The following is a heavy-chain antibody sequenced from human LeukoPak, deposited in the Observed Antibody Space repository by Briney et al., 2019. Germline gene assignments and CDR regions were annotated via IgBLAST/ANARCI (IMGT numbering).Heavy chain of an antibody. V-gene: IGHV5-51*01. Sequence: GESLKISCKGSGYSFTSYWIGWVRQVPGKGLEWMGIIYPGDSDTRYSPSFQGQVTISADKSISTAYLQWSSLKASDTAMYYCARSHMVRGVMPWFDPWGQGTLVTVSS. CDR2: IYPGDSDT. CDR1: GYSFTSYW. D-gene: IGHD3-10*01. J-gene: IGHJ5*02. CDR3: ARSHMVRGVMPWFDP.